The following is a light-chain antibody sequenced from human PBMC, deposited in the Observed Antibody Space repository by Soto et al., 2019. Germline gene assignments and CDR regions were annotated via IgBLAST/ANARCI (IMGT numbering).Light chain of an antibody. V-gene: IGKV3-15*01. Sequence: EIVLTQSPGTLSLSPGERATLSCRASQSVSNTYLAWYQQRPGQAPRLVLLRIFTRAIGVPARFSGSGSETEFTLTISGLQSEDSGVYYCLQHYSWPWTFGQGTKVDIK. J-gene: IGKJ1*01. CDR3: LQHYSWPWT. CDR1: QSVSNTY. CDR2: RIF.